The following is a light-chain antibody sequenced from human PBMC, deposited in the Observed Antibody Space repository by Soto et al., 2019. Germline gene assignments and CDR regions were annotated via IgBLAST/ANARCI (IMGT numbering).Light chain of an antibody. CDR3: QQYYSSPIT. CDR1: QSVIYSSNNKNY. Sequence: DIVLTQSPDSLAVSLGERATINCKYSQSVIYSSNNKNYLVWYQKKPGQPPKRLIYWASTRESGVPDRFSGRGSVTDFTLTISSLQAEDVAVYYCQQYYSSPITFGQGTRLEI. V-gene: IGKV4-1*01. J-gene: IGKJ5*01. CDR2: WAS.